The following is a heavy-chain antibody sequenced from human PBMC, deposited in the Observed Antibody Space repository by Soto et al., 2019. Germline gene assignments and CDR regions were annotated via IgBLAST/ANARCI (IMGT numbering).Heavy chain of an antibody. CDR3: ARDFYGSRAAGWFDP. CDR2: VYHDGRT. Sequence: SESLSLTCGVSGYSISSGYQRGWILRPPGKGPEWIGSVYHDGRTRYNPPLESRVTISVDTSKNPFSLNLNSVTVADTAMYYCARDFYGSRAAGWFDPWGQGTLLTASS. CDR1: GYSISSGYQ. V-gene: IGHV4-38-2*02. D-gene: IGHD3-10*01. J-gene: IGHJ5*02.